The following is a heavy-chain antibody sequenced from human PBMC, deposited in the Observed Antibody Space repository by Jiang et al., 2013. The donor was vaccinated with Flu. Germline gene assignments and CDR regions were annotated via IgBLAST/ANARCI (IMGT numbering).Heavy chain of an antibody. Sequence: LLKPSETLSLTCAVYGGSFSGYYWSWIRQPPGKGLEWIGEINHSGSTNYNPSLKSRVTISVDTSKNQFSLKLSSVTAADTAVYYCAGRIVVVPAASRITDYWGQGTLVTVSS. V-gene: IGHV4-34*01. CDR1: GGSFSGYY. CDR2: INHSGST. J-gene: IGHJ4*02. D-gene: IGHD2-2*01. CDR3: AGRIVVVPAASRITDY.